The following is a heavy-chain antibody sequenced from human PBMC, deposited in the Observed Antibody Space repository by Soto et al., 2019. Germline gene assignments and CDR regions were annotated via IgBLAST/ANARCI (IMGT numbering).Heavy chain of an antibody. Sequence: SETLSLTCTVSGGSISSGGYYWSWIRQHPGKGLEWIGYIYYSGSTFHNPSLRSRVTISVDTSKNQFSLKLTSVTAADTAVYYCGRDTSTVAGPLGYWGREPWSPSPQ. CDR3: GRDTSTVAGPLGY. CDR1: GGSISSGGYY. J-gene: IGHJ4*02. D-gene: IGHD6-19*01. V-gene: IGHV4-31*03. CDR2: IYYSGST.